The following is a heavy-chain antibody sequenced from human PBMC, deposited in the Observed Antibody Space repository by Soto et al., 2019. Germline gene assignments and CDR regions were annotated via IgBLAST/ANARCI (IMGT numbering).Heavy chain of an antibody. D-gene: IGHD6-13*01. J-gene: IGHJ4*02. CDR2: IIPYYNTL. CDR3: ASGASRWYPYFFDS. CDR1: EGTFNSYA. V-gene: IGHV1-69*01. Sequence: QAQVVQSGAEVRKPGSSVKLSCKASEGTFNSYAISWVRQAPGQGLEWMGGIIPYYNTLNYAQKFQDRVTITADDSTNTVYMELSSLRSDDTAVYFCASGASRWYPYFFDSWAQGTLVTGSS.